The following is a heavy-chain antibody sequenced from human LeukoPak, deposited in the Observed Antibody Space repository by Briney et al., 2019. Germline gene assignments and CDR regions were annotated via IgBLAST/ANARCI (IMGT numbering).Heavy chain of an antibody. J-gene: IGHJ4*02. CDR2: IKEDGSEK. CDR1: GFDFSRNW. CDR3: AREDYDSSGGDY. V-gene: IGHV3-7*01. D-gene: IGHD3-22*01. Sequence: PGGSLRLSCAAAGFDFSRNWMSWVRQAPGKGLEWVANIKEDGSEKYYVDSVKGRFTISRDNAKNSLFLQMNSLRAEDTAVYYRAREDYDSSGGDYWGQGNLVTVSS.